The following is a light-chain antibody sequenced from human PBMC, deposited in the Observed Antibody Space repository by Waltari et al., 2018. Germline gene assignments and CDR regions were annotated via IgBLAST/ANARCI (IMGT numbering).Light chain of an antibody. J-gene: IGLJ1*01. Sequence: QSALTQPPSASGSPGPSVTISCTGTSSDVGGYHYVSWYQQHPGKAPKLMIFEVSKRPSGVPDRFSGSKSANTASLTVSGLQAEDEADYYCSSYAGSNNVFGTGTKVTVL. V-gene: IGLV2-8*01. CDR2: EVS. CDR1: SSDVGGYHY. CDR3: SSYAGSNNV.